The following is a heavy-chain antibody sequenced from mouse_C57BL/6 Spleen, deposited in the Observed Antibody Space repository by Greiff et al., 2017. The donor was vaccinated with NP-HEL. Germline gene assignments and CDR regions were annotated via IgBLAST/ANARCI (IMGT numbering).Heavy chain of an antibody. D-gene: IGHD1-1*01. Sequence: VQLQESGAELVKPGASVKISCKASGYAFSSYWMNWVKQRPGKGLEWIGQIYPGDGDTNYNGKFKGKATLTADKSSSTAYMQLSSLISEDSAVYFCARDITTVVAPPFFDYWGQGTTLTVSS. V-gene: IGHV1-80*01. CDR1: GYAFSSYW. CDR2: IYPGDGDT. J-gene: IGHJ2*01. CDR3: ARDITTVVAPPFFDY.